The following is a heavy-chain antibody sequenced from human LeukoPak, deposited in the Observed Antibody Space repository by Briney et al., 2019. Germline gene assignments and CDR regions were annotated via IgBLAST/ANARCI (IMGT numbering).Heavy chain of an antibody. Sequence: RSSETLSLTCTVSGGSISSSSAYWGWIRQPPGKGLEWIGSIYYSKNTYYNPSLKSRVTISADTSKNQFSLTLGSVSATDTAVYYCVSPRGFSYGCFDYWGQGTLVTVSS. CDR3: VSPRGFSYGCFDY. J-gene: IGHJ4*02. CDR2: IYYSKNT. D-gene: IGHD5-18*01. CDR1: GGSISSSSAY. V-gene: IGHV4-39*01.